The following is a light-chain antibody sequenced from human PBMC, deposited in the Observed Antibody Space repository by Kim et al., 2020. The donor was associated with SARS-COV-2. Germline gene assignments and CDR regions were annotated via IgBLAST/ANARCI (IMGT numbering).Light chain of an antibody. CDR2: EVS. Sequence: QSTPFACTGTSSVVGIYNLVSWYQQHPGKGPKLMIYEVSKRPSGVSNRFSGSRSGNTASLTISGLQAEDEADYYCCSYAGSSTYVFGTGTKVTVL. J-gene: IGLJ1*01. V-gene: IGLV2-23*02. CDR1: SSVVGIYNL. CDR3: CSYAGSSTYV.